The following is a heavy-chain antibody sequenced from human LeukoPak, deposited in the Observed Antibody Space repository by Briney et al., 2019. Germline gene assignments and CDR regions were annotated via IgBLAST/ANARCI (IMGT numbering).Heavy chain of an antibody. V-gene: IGHV1-18*01. D-gene: IGHD6-19*01. Sequence: ASVKVSCKASGYTFTSYVISWVRPAPGQGLERMGWISAYNGNINYAQKLQGRVTMTTDTSMSTAYMELRSLRSDDTAVYYCARIGSDTDSSGWYYYYYGMDVWGQGTTVTVSS. CDR2: ISAYNGNI. CDR1: GYTFTSYV. CDR3: ARIGSDTDSSGWYYYYYGMDV. J-gene: IGHJ6*02.